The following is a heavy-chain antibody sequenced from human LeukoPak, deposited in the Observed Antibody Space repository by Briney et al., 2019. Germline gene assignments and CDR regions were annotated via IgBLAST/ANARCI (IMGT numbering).Heavy chain of an antibody. J-gene: IGHJ4*02. CDR2: ISSRGTTI. Sequence: GGSPRLSCAASGFTFSDYYMSWIRQAPGKGLEWISYISSRGTTINYADSVKGRFTISRDNAKNSLYLQMNSLRAEDTAVYYCARDRIEFDYWGQGTLVTVSS. CDR3: ARDRIEFDY. V-gene: IGHV3-11*04. CDR1: GFTFSDYY.